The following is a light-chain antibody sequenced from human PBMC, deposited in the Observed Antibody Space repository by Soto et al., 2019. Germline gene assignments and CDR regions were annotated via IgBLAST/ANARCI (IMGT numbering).Light chain of an antibody. CDR1: SSDVGGYNR. Sequence: QSALTQPPSVSGSPGQSVTISCTGTSSDVGGYNRVSWYRQPPGTAPKLMIYEVSSRPSGVPDRFSGSKSGNTASLTISGLQAEDEADYYCSSYKSSSIYVLGTGTKVTVL. J-gene: IGLJ1*01. V-gene: IGLV2-18*02. CDR2: EVS. CDR3: SSYKSSSIYV.